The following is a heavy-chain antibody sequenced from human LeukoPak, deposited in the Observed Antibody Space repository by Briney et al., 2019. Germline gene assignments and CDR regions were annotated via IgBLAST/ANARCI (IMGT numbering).Heavy chain of an antibody. CDR3: ARGDSSEGLDY. Sequence: SETLSLTCTVSGGSISSYYWSWIRRPPGKGLEWIGYIYYSGSTNYNPSLKSRVTISVDTSKNQFSLKLSSVTAADTAVYYCARGDSSEGLDYWGQGTLVTVSS. CDR1: GGSISSYY. D-gene: IGHD6-19*01. J-gene: IGHJ4*02. V-gene: IGHV4-59*01. CDR2: IYYSGST.